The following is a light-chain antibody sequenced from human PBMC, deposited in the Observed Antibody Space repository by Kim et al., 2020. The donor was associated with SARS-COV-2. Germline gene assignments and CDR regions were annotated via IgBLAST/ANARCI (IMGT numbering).Light chain of an antibody. J-gene: IGLJ3*02. CDR1: NIGAKS. CDR3: KVWDRTSDRV. CDR2: YDS. V-gene: IGLV3-21*04. Sequence: ATGKTASSNCGGDNIGAKSVHWYQKKPGQAPVVVIYYDSGRPSGIPERFSGSNSGNTATLTISRVEAGDEDDYYCKVWDRTSDRVFGGGTQLTVL.